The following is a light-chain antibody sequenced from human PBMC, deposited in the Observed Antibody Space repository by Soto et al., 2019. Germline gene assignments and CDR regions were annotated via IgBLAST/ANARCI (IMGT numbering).Light chain of an antibody. CDR1: NVGSKS. V-gene: IGLV3-21*02. CDR3: QVFDTGTDHVV. CDR2: DDS. J-gene: IGLJ3*02. Sequence: SYVLTQPPSVSVAPGQTASITCGGNNVGSKSLHWYQQKPGQAPVLVVFDDSDRPSGIPERFSGSNSGNTATLTISSVVAGDEADYYCQVFDTGTDHVVFGGGTKLTVL.